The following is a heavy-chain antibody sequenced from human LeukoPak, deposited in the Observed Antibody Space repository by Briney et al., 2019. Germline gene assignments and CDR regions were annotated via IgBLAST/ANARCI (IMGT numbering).Heavy chain of an antibody. J-gene: IGHJ6*03. D-gene: IGHD3-16*01. CDR2: VDTSGST. CDR3: ARGLGGASYYIDV. Sequence: PSQTLSLTCSVSSGSISSFYWTWVRQSAWKGLEWIGRVDTSGSTHYNPSLKARATMSLDTSKYQFSLRLTSVTVGGRAVYYGARGLGGASYYIDVWGKGTTVTVS. CDR1: SGSISSFY. V-gene: IGHV4-4*07.